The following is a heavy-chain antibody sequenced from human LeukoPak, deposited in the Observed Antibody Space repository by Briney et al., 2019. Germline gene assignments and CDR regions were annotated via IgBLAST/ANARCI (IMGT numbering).Heavy chain of an antibody. V-gene: IGHV1-18*01. CDR2: ISTYNGNT. CDR1: GYTFTNFG. D-gene: IGHD5-18*01. CDR3: ARESFSLKQVNTAMLLT. Sequence: ASVKVSFKASGYTFTNFGISWVRQAPGQGLEWMGRISTYNGNTNYAQKLQGRVTMTTDTYTTTAYMELRSLRSDDTAVYYCARESFSLKQVNTAMLLTWGQGTLVTVSS. J-gene: IGHJ5*02.